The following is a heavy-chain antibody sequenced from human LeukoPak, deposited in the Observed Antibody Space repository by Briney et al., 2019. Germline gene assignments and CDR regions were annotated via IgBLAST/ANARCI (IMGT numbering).Heavy chain of an antibody. D-gene: IGHD3-9*01. Sequence: PSETLSLTCPVYGGSFSGYYWSWIRQPPGKGLEWIGEINHSGSTNYNTSLMSRVTISVDTSKNQFSLKLSSVTAADTAVYYCARKKYYDILTGLYNWFDPWGQGTLVTVSS. CDR3: ARKKYYDILTGLYNWFDP. J-gene: IGHJ5*02. CDR1: GGSFSGYY. CDR2: INHSGST. V-gene: IGHV4-34*01.